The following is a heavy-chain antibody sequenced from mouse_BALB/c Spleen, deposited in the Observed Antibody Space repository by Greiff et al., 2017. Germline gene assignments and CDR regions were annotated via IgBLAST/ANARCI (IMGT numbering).Heavy chain of an antibody. CDR1: GYTFTDYN. CDR3: ARLGGTGPYAMDY. CDR2: INPNNGGT. V-gene: IGHV1-18*01. D-gene: IGHD4-1*01. Sequence: VQLKQSGPELVKPGASVKIPCKASGYTFTDYNMDWVKQSHGKSLEWIGAINPNNGGTIYNQKFKGKATLTVDKSSSTAYMELRSLTSEDTAVYYCARLGGTGPYAMDYWGQGTSVTVSS. J-gene: IGHJ4*01.